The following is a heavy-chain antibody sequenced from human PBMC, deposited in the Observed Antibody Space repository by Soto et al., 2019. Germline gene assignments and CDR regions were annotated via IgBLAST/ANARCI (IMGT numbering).Heavy chain of an antibody. V-gene: IGHV3-15*01. CDR2: IKSKSDGGTT. D-gene: IGHD1-26*01. J-gene: IGHJ4*02. CDR1: GFTFHTAW. Sequence: EVQLVESGGGLVKPGGSLRLSCAASGFTFHTAWLSWFRQPPGKGLEWVGRIKSKSDGGTTQDGAPMKGRFTISRDDSKNTLYLEMNSLKTEDTAVYYCTTGSLNTHTGAEDHWGQGTLVTVSS. CDR3: TTGSLNTHTGAEDH.